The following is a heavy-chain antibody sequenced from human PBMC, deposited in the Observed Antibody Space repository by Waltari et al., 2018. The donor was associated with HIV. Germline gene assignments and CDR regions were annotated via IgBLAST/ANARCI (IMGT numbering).Heavy chain of an antibody. CDR1: GFTVSSNY. J-gene: IGHJ4*02. D-gene: IGHD5-12*01. Sequence: EVQLVESGGGLVQPGGSLRLSCAASGFTVSSNYMSWVRQAPGKGLEGFAVIYSGGSTYYADSVKGRFTISRDNSKNTLYLQMNSLRAEDTAVYYCARREALVAPDYWGQGTLVTVSS. CDR3: ARREALVAPDY. CDR2: IYSGGST. V-gene: IGHV3-66*01.